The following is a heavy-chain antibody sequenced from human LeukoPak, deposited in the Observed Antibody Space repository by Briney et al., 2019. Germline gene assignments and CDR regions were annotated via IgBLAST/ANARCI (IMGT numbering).Heavy chain of an antibody. CDR3: ARGYSSSWYVGFDP. J-gene: IGHJ5*02. CDR1: GFTFSSYA. V-gene: IGHV3-30-3*01. Sequence: GGSLRLSCAASGFTFSSYAMHWVRQAPGKGLEWVAVISYDGSNKYYADSVKGRFTISRDNSKNTLYLQMNSLRAEDTAVYYCARGYSSSWYVGFDPWGQGTLVTVSS. CDR2: ISYDGSNK. D-gene: IGHD6-13*01.